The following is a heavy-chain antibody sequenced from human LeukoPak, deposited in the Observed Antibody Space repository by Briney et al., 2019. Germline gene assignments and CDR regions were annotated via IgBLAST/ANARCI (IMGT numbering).Heavy chain of an antibody. CDR1: GYTFTNYG. CDR2: ISAYNGNT. CDR3: AQLVRGVSGWFDP. V-gene: IGHV1-18*01. D-gene: IGHD3-10*01. Sequence: ASVKVSCKASGYTFTNYGINWVRQAPGQGLEWMGWISAYNGNTNYAQKLQGRVTMTTDTSTSTAYMELRSLRSDDTAVYYCAQLVRGVSGWFDPWGQGTLVTVSS. J-gene: IGHJ5*02.